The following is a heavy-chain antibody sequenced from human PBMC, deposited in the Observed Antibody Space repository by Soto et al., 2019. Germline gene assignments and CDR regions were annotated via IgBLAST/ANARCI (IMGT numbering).Heavy chain of an antibody. CDR3: ARETPYRSAGYGMGV. CDR2: ISAYNGNT. CDR1: GYTFTSYG. V-gene: IGHV1-18*04. D-gene: IGHD4-4*01. J-gene: IGHJ6*02. Sequence: ASVKVSCKASGYTFTSYGISWVRQAPGQGLEWMGGISAYNGNTNYAQKLQGRVTMTTDTSTSTAYMELRSLRSDDTAVYYCARETPYRSAGYGMGVWGQVPTGTVSS.